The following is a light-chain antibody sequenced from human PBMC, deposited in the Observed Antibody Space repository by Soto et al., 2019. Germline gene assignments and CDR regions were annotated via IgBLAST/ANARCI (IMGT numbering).Light chain of an antibody. CDR2: EVS. CDR1: SSDVGGYNY. V-gene: IGLV2-14*01. J-gene: IGLJ3*02. Sequence: QSVLTQPASVSGSPGQSITISCTGTSSDVGGYNYVSWYQQHPGKAPKLMISEVSNRPSGVSNRFSGSKSGNTASLTISGLQAEDGADYYCSSYTRSSTWVFGGGTKLTVL. CDR3: SSYTRSSTWV.